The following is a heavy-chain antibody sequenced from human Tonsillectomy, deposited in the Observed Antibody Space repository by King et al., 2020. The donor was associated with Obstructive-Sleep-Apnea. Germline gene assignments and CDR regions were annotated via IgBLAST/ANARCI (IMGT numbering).Heavy chain of an antibody. CDR1: GFTFSSYA. V-gene: IGHV3-23*04. Sequence: VQLVESGGGLVQPGGSLRLSCAASGFTFSSYAMSWVRQAPGKGLEWVSAISGSGGSTYYADSVKGRFTISRDNSKNTLYLQMNSLRAEDTAVYYCAKDGSHYYDSSGYPFYFDYWGQGTLVTVSS. J-gene: IGHJ4*02. D-gene: IGHD3-22*01. CDR2: ISGSGGST. CDR3: AKDGSHYYDSSGYPFYFDY.